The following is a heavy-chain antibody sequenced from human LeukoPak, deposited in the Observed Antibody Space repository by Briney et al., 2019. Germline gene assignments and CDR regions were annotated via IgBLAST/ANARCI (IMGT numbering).Heavy chain of an antibody. D-gene: IGHD6-13*01. CDR3: ARYISSWYWFDP. J-gene: IGHJ5*02. CDR1: GGSISSGDYY. V-gene: IGHV4-61*08. Sequence: SETLSLTCTVSGGSISSGDYYWSWIRQPPGKGLEWIGYNHYSGSTDYNTSLKSRVTMSVDTSKNQFSLKLSSVTAADTAVYYCARYISSWYWFDPWGQGTLVTVSS. CDR2: NHYSGST.